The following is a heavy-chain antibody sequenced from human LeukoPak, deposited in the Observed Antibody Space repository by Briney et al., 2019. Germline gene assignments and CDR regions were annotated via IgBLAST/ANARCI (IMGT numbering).Heavy chain of an antibody. D-gene: IGHD3-10*01. CDR1: GFTFSSYA. J-gene: IGHJ4*02. V-gene: IGHV3-48*01. CDR3: ARDGSGRVPEMSAPDY. Sequence: GGSLRLSCAASGFTFSSYAMSWVRQAPGKGLEWLSYIRSSSRTIYYADSVKGRFTISRDNAKNSLYLQMNSLRAEDTAVYYCARDGSGRVPEMSAPDYWGQGTLVTVSS. CDR2: IRSSSRTI.